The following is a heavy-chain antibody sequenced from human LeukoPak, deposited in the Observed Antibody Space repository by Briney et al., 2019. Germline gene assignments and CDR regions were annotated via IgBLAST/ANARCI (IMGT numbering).Heavy chain of an antibody. CDR1: RLTLTLYA. Sequence: RGSLRLSCAASRLTLTLYALRSVRQAPGKGLEWVSDISGNGGSTYYADSVKGRFTISRDNYKNTVYLQMNSLRAEDTAVYYCAKNTCQTSEYSYGFNCWGQGTLVTVSS. CDR2: ISGNGGST. J-gene: IGHJ4*02. D-gene: IGHD5-18*01. CDR3: AKNTCQTSEYSYGFNC. V-gene: IGHV3-23*01.